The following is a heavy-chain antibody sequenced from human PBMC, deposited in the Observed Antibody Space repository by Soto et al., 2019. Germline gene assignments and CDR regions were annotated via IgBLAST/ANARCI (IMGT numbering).Heavy chain of an antibody. CDR3: ARDPSYSSSWSFDY. D-gene: IGHD6-13*01. V-gene: IGHV1-3*01. Sequence: ASVKVSCKASGYTFTSYAMHWLHRGRGQRLEWMGWINAGNGNTKYSQKFQGRVTITRDTSASTAYMELSSLRSEDTAVYYCARDPSYSSSWSFDYWGQGTLVTVSS. CDR2: INAGNGNT. CDR1: GYTFTSYA. J-gene: IGHJ4*02.